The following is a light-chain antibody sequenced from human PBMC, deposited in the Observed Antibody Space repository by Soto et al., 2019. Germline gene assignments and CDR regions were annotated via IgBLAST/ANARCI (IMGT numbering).Light chain of an antibody. Sequence: QSVLTQPASVSGSPGQSITISCTGTSGDVGGYNYVSWYQQHPGKAPKLMIYDVSNRPSGVSNRFSGSKSGNTASLTISGLQAEDEADYYCSSYTSSSTGVFGTGTKVTVL. CDR2: DVS. V-gene: IGLV2-14*01. CDR3: SSYTSSSTGV. J-gene: IGLJ1*01. CDR1: SGDVGGYNY.